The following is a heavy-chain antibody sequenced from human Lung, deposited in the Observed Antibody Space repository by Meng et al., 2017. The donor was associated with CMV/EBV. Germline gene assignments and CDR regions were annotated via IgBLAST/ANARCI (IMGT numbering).Heavy chain of an antibody. J-gene: IGHJ4*02. D-gene: IGHD1-1*01. Sequence: SGDSVSSSSAAWTWIRQSPSRGLEWLGRTYYRSKWYNDYAASLKSRVTINPDTSKNHFSLLLNSVTPDDTALYYCTRENNWHDSSDLWGQGTLVTVSS. CDR1: GDSVSSSSAA. CDR3: TRENNWHDSSDL. CDR2: TYYRSKWYN. V-gene: IGHV6-1*01.